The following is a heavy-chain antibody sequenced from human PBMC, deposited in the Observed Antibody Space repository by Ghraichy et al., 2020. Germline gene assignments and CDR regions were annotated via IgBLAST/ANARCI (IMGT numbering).Heavy chain of an antibody. D-gene: IGHD4-17*01. CDR1: GYPSSNYG. CDR2: ISAYRGNT. Sequence: KVSCEASGYPSSNYGISWVRQAPGQGLEWMGWISAYRGNTHYAENFQGRVSMTTDTSTSTVYMEMRSLRPDDTAVYYCASTDFDYWGQGTLVTVSS. V-gene: IGHV1-18*01. CDR3: ASTDFDY. J-gene: IGHJ4*02.